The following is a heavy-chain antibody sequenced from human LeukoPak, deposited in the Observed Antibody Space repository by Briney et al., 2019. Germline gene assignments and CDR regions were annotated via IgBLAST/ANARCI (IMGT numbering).Heavy chain of an antibody. D-gene: IGHD3-16*01. CDR2: ISSSGSTI. CDR3: ARSRYDYIWGIDY. J-gene: IGHJ4*02. CDR1: GFTFDDYG. Sequence: PGGSLRLSCAASGFTFDDYGMSWVRQAPGKGLEWVSYISSSGSTIYYADSVKGRFTISRDNAKNSLYLQMNSLRAEDTAVFYCARSRYDYIWGIDYWGQGTLVTVSS. V-gene: IGHV3-48*04.